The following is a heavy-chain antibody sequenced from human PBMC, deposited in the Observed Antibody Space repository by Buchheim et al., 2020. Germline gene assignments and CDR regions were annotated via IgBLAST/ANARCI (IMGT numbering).Heavy chain of an antibody. CDR3: ARDLMGVNSYGYQFDY. D-gene: IGHD5-18*01. J-gene: IGHJ4*02. Sequence: EVQLVESGGGLVQPGGSLRLSCAASGFTVSSNYMSWVRQAPGKGLEWVSVIYSGGSTYYADSVKGRFTISSDNSKNTLYLQMNSLRAEDTAVYYWARDLMGVNSYGYQFDYWGQGTL. CDR1: GFTVSSNY. V-gene: IGHV3-66*01. CDR2: IYSGGST.